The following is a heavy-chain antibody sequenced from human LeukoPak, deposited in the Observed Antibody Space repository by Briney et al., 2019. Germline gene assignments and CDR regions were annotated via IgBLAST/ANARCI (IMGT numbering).Heavy chain of an antibody. D-gene: IGHD3-10*01. CDR3: ARAGDYGSGSYYVDGFDP. Sequence: SETLSLTCAVSGYSISSGYYWGWIRQPPGKGLEWIGSIYHSGSTYYNPSLKSRVTISVDTSKNQLSLKLSSVTAADTAVYYCARAGDYGSGSYYVDGFDPWGQGTLVTVSS. J-gene: IGHJ5*02. CDR1: GYSISSGYY. V-gene: IGHV4-38-2*01. CDR2: IYHSGST.